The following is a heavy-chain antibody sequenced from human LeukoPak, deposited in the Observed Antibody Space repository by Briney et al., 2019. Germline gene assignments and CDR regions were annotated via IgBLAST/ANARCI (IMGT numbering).Heavy chain of an antibody. CDR2: MNPNSGNT. V-gene: IGHV1-8*01. CDR3: ARYYYDFWSGYGDAFDI. CDR1: GYTFTSYD. D-gene: IGHD3-3*01. Sequence: GASVKVSCKASGYTFTSYDINWGRQATGQGLEWMGWMNPNSGNTGYAQKFQGRVTMTRNTSISTAYMEMSSLRSEDTAVYYCARYYYDFWSGYGDAFDIWGQGTMVTVSS. J-gene: IGHJ3*02.